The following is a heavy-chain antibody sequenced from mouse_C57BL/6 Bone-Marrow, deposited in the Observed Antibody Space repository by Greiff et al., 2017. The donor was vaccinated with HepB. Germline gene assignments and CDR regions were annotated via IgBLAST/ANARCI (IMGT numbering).Heavy chain of an antibody. CDR1: GYTFTSYW. V-gene: IGHV1-55*01. CDR3: ARGRLQPRYFDV. CDR2: IYPGSGST. D-gene: IGHD2-4*01. Sequence: VQLQQPGAELVKPGASVKMSCKASGYTFTSYWITWVKQRPGQGLEWIGDIYPGSGSTNYNEKFKSKATLTVDTSSSTAYMQLSSLTSEDSAVYYCARGRLQPRYFDVWGTGTTVTVSS. J-gene: IGHJ1*03.